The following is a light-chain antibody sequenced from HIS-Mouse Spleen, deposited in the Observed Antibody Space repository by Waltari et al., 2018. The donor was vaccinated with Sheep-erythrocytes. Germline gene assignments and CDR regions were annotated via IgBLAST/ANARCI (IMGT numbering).Light chain of an antibody. Sequence: QSALTQPPSASGSPGQSVTISCTGTSSDVGGYNYVSWYQQHPGKAPKLMIYEVSKLHSGVPGRFSGSKSGNTASLTVSGLQAEDEADYYCSSYAGNNNLVFGGGTKLTVL. CDR2: EVS. J-gene: IGLJ2*01. V-gene: IGLV2-8*01. CDR1: SSDVGGYNY. CDR3: SSYAGNNNLV.